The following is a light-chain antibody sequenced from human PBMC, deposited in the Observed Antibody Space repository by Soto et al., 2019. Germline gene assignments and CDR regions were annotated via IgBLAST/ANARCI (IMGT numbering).Light chain of an antibody. CDR1: QSVSSN. CDR2: GAS. Sequence: EIVMTQSPATLSVSPVERATLSCRASQSVSSNLAWYQQKPGQAPRLLIYGASTRATGIPARFSGSGSGTEFTLTISSLQSEDFAVYYCHQYNNWPPYTFGQGTKLEIK. CDR3: HQYNNWPPYT. J-gene: IGKJ2*01. V-gene: IGKV3-15*01.